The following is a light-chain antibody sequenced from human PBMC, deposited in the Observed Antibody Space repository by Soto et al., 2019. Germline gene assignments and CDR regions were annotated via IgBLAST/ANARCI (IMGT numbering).Light chain of an antibody. V-gene: IGKV3-15*01. CDR2: GAS. CDR1: QSVSTN. J-gene: IGKJ2*01. Sequence: EIVLTQSPGTLSVSPGERANLSCRASQSVSTNLAWFQQKPGQAPRLLIYGASTRATGIPARFSGSGSGTEFTLTINSLQSEDLAVYYCQQSNNWPYTFGQVTKLEV. CDR3: QQSNNWPYT.